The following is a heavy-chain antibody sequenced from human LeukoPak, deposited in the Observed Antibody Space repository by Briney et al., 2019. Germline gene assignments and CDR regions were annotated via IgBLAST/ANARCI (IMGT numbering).Heavy chain of an antibody. CDR3: ARSPDSDRLDY. J-gene: IGHJ4*02. V-gene: IGHV4-59*11. CDR1: GGSISRHY. D-gene: IGHD3-22*01. CDR2: ILNGGKT. Sequence: PSETLSLTCSVSGGSISRHYWNWIRQPPGKGLEWIGNILNGGKTHYHPSLKSRVTISGDTSKNQFSLKLSSVTAADTAVYYCARSPDSDRLDYWGQGTLVTVSS.